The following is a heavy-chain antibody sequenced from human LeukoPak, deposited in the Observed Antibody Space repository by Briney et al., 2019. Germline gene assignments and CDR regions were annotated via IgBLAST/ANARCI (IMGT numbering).Heavy chain of an antibody. V-gene: IGHV1-18*01. CDR2: ISAYNGNT. Sequence: ASVKVSCKASGYTLTSYGISWVRQAPGQGLEWMGWISAYNGNTNYAQKLQGRVTMTTDTSTSTAYMELRSLRSDDTAVYYCARDREGFDSSGYYYYYMDVWGKGTTVTVSS. D-gene: IGHD3-22*01. CDR1: GYTLTSYG. CDR3: ARDREGFDSSGYYYYYMDV. J-gene: IGHJ6*03.